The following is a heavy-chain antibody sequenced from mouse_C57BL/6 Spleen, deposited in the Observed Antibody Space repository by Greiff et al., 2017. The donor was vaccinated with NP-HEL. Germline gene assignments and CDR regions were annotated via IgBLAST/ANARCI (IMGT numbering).Heavy chain of an antibody. J-gene: IGHJ3*01. CDR1: GFSLTSYG. CDR3: ATNYDGSPFAY. CDR2: IWGVGST. Sequence: VKLVESGPGLVAPSQSLSITCTVSGFSLTSYGVDWVRQSPGKGLEWLGVIWGVGSTNYNSALKSRLSISKYNSKSQVFLKMNSLQTDDTAMYYCATNYDGSPFAYWGQGTLVTVSA. D-gene: IGHD2-4*01. V-gene: IGHV2-6*01.